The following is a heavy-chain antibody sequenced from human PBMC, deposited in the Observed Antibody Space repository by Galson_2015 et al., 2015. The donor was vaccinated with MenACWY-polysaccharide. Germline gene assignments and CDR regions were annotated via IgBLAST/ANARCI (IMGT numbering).Heavy chain of an antibody. J-gene: IGHJ6*03. V-gene: IGHV1-18*01. CDR3: ARGAGYYYYMDV. CDR1: GYTFPNYG. CDR2: INTYNGIT. Sequence: SVKVSCKASGYTFPNYGITWARQAPGQGLEWMGWINTYNGITSYAQKLQDRVTMTTDTSTSTAYMDLRSLRSDDTAVYYCARGAGYYYYMDVWGKGTTVTVSS.